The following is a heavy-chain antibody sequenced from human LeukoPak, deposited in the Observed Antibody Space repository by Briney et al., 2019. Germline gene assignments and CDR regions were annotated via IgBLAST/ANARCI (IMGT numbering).Heavy chain of an antibody. Sequence: GASVKVSCKASGYTFTGYYMHWVRQAPGQGLEWMGWINPNSGGTNYAQKFQGRVTMTRDTSISTAYMELSRLRSDDTAVYYCARGALYSSSWEIDYWGQGTLATVSS. V-gene: IGHV1-2*02. CDR2: INPNSGGT. CDR3: ARGALYSSSWEIDY. J-gene: IGHJ4*02. CDR1: GYTFTGYY. D-gene: IGHD6-13*01.